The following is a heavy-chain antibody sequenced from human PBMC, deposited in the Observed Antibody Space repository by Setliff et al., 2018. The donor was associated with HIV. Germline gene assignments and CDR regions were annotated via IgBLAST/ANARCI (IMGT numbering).Heavy chain of an antibody. CDR1: GGTFSSYA. V-gene: IGHV1-69*13. J-gene: IGHJ6*02. CDR2: IIPIFGTT. CDR3: ARGGWSGGGPLHYSYYYLDV. Sequence: ASVKVSCKASGGTFSSYAISWVRQAPGQGLEWMGGIIPIFGTTNYAQKFQGRVTITADEWTSTAYMELSSLRSEDTAVYYCARGGWSGGGPLHYSYYYLDVWGQGTAVTVSS. D-gene: IGHD2-15*01.